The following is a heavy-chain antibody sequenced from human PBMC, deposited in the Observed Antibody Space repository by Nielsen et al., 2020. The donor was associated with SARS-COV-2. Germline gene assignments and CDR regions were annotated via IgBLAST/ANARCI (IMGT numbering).Heavy chain of an antibody. D-gene: IGHD3-10*01. CDR1: GGSISSSSYY. CDR2: IYYSGST. Sequence: SGTLSLTCTVSGGSISSSSYYWGWIRQPPGKGLEWIGSIYYSGSTYYNPSLKSRVTISVDTSKNQFSLKLSSVTAADTAVYYCASTPYYGSGRPEYFDYWGQGTLVTVSS. CDR3: ASTPYYGSGRPEYFDY. V-gene: IGHV4-39*01. J-gene: IGHJ4*02.